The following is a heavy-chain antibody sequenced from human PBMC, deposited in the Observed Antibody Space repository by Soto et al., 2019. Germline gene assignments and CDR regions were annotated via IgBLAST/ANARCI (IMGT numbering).Heavy chain of an antibody. CDR1: GGSFSGYY. V-gene: IGHV4-34*01. Sequence: SETLSLTCAVYGGSFSGYYWSWIRQPPGKGLEWIGEINHSGSTNYNPSLKSRVTISLDTSANQFSLKLSSFSAADTAVYYCARHVDCSSTTCYDFDSWGQGTLVTVSS. CDR2: INHSGST. J-gene: IGHJ4*02. CDR3: ARHVDCSSTTCYDFDS. D-gene: IGHD2-2*01.